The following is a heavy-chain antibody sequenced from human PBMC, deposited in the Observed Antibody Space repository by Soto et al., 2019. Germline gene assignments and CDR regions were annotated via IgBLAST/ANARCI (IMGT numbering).Heavy chain of an antibody. J-gene: IGHJ6*02. D-gene: IGHD6-6*01. V-gene: IGHV1-69*12. CDR2: IIPIFGTA. CDR3: ARGSSSSAATKNDYYYYGMDV. CDR1: GGTFSSYA. Sequence: QVQLVQSGAEVKKPGSSVKVSCKASGGTFSSYAISWVRQAPGQGLEWMGGIIPIFGTANYAQKFQGRVTITADESTSTAYMELSSLRSEETAVYYCARGSSSSAATKNDYYYYGMDVWGQGTTVTVSS.